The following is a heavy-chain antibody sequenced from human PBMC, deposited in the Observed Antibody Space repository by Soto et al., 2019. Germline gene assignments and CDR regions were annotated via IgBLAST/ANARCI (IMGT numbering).Heavy chain of an antibody. CDR3: ARGDSSSWSYYGMDV. CDR2: INPNSGGT. D-gene: IGHD6-13*01. CDR1: GYTFTSYG. J-gene: IGHJ6*02. V-gene: IGHV1-2*04. Sequence: ASVKVSCKASGYTFTSYGISWVRQAPGQGLEWMGWINPNSGGTNYAQKFQGWVTMTRDTSISTAYMELSRLRSDDTAVYYCARGDSSSWSYYGMDVWGQGTTVTVSS.